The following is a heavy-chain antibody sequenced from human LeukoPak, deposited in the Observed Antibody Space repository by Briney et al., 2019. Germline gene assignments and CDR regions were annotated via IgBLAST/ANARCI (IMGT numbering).Heavy chain of an antibody. V-gene: IGHV1-18*01. D-gene: IGHD6-6*01. J-gene: IGHJ5*02. CDR2: ISVYDGNT. CDR3: ARGLGPIAMFDP. CDR1: GYTFSDYG. Sequence: GASVKVSCKASGYTFSDYGITWVRQAPGQGLEWMGWISVYDGNTNYAQKFQGRVTMTTDTSSSTAYLEVRSLTSDDTAVYYCARGLGPIAMFDPWGQGTLVTVSS.